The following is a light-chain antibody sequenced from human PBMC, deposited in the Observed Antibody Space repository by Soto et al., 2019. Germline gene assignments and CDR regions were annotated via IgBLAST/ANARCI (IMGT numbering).Light chain of an antibody. CDR3: LQHNTYPLT. Sequence: DIQMTQSPSSLSASVGDRITITCRASQGIRSDVGWYQQKPGKVPKRLIYAASNLQSGVPSRFSGSGSWAEFTLTISSLQPEDFVTYYCLQHNTYPLTFGGGTKVEIK. V-gene: IGKV1-17*01. CDR1: QGIRSD. CDR2: AAS. J-gene: IGKJ4*01.